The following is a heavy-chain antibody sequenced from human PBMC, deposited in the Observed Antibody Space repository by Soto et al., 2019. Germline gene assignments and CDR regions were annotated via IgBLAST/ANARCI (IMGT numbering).Heavy chain of an antibody. J-gene: IGHJ4*02. D-gene: IGHD3-3*01. CDR1: GGSISNGDYY. Sequence: SETLSLTCSVSGGSISNGDYYWSWIRQPPGKGLEWIGYIYYSGSAYYNPSLKSRVTMSVDTSKNQFSLRLSSVTAADTAVYYCARESNPAPSFWSSYYTGYFDSWGQGTLVTVSS. V-gene: IGHV4-30-4*01. CDR3: ARESNPAPSFWSSYYTGYFDS. CDR2: IYYSGSA.